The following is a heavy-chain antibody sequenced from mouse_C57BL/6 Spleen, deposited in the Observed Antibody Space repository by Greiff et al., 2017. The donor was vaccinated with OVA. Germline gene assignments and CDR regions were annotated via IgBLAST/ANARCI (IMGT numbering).Heavy chain of an antibody. CDR3: ARFRSYVGDYAMDY. J-gene: IGHJ4*01. CDR2: INPNYGTT. CDR1: GYSFTDYN. Sequence: QLQQSGPELVKPGASVKISCKASGYSFTDYNMNWVKQSNGKSLEWIGVINPNYGTTSYNQKFKGKATLTVDQSSSTAYMQLNSLTSEDSAVYYCARFRSYVGDYAMDYWGQGTSVTVSS. D-gene: IGHD1-1*01. V-gene: IGHV1-39*01.